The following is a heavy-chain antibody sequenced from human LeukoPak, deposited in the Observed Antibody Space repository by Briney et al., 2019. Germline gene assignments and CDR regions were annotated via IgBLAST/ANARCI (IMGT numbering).Heavy chain of an antibody. CDR2: INPSGGST. CDR1: GYTFTSYY. CDR3: AAGTTVTTWYYYYGMDV. Sequence: ASVKVSCKASGYTFTSYYMHWVRQAPGQGLEWMGIINPSGGSTSYAQKFQGRVTMTRDTSTSTAYMELSSLRSEDTAVYYCAAGTTVTTWYYYYGMDVWGQGTTVTVSS. V-gene: IGHV1-46*01. J-gene: IGHJ6*02. D-gene: IGHD4-17*01.